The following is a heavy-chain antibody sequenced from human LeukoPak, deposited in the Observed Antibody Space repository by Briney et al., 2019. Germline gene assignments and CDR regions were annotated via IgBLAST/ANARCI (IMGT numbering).Heavy chain of an antibody. V-gene: IGHV3-53*01. J-gene: IGHJ5*02. CDR2: IYSGVTT. CDR3: AREPAAGA. CDR1: GFNVSTNY. Sequence: GGSLRLSCAASGFNVSTNYINWVRQAPGKGLEWVSVIYSGVTTYYADSVKGRFTISRDSSKNTEYLQMNSLRAEDTAVYYCAREPAAGAWGQGTLVTVSS. D-gene: IGHD6-13*01.